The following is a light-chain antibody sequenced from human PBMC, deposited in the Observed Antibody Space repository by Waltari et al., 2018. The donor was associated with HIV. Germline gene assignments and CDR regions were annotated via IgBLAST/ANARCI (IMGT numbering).Light chain of an antibody. J-gene: IGKJ1*01. CDR1: QSVLFTSNNKNY. Sequence: DIVMTQSPDSLAVSLGERATINCKSSQSVLFTSNNKNYLAWYQQKPGQPPKLRIYWASTRESGVPDRFSGSGSGTDFTLTISSLQAEDVAVYYCQQYYRKPPTFGQGTKVEIK. CDR3: QQYYRKPPT. CDR2: WAS. V-gene: IGKV4-1*01.